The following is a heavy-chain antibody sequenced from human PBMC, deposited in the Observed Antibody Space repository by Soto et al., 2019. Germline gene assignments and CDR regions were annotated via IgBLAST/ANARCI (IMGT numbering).Heavy chain of an antibody. CDR3: AREYYYDSSDYYFHY. CDR2: IYYSGST. J-gene: IGHJ4*02. D-gene: IGHD3-22*01. V-gene: IGHV4-59*01. Sequence: GKGLEWIGYIYYSGSTNYNPSLKSRVTISVDTSKNQFSLKLSSVTAADTAVYYCAREYYYDSSDYYFHYWGPGTPVSVS.